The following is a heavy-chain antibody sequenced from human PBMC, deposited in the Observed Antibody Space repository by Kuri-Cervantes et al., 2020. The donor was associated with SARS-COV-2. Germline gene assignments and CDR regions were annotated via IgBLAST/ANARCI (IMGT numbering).Heavy chain of an antibody. CDR2: IWYDGSDK. CDR3: ARGRASHDRISDPRHSYWDGHDAFDI. D-gene: IGHD2-21*01. V-gene: IGHV3-33*08. Sequence: GGSLRLSCAASGFTFSSYGMHWVRQAPGKGLEWVAVIWYDGSDKYYADSVKGRFTISRDNSKNTLYLQMNSLRAEDTAVYYCARGRASHDRISDPRHSYWDGHDAFDIRGQGTMVTVSS. J-gene: IGHJ3*02. CDR1: GFTFSSYG.